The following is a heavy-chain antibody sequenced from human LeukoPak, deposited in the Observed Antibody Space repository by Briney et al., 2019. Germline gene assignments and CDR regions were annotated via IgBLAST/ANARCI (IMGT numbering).Heavy chain of an antibody. J-gene: IGHJ4*02. CDR1: GFTFSTYG. V-gene: IGHV3-30*03. Sequence: PGGSLRLSCTASGFTFSTYGMHWVRQVPGKGLEWVATISYDGSNKYYADSVKGRFTISRDNSKNTLYLQMNSLRAEDTAVYYCARASQWLPLDYWGQGTLVTVSS. CDR2: ISYDGSNK. D-gene: IGHD6-19*01. CDR3: ARASQWLPLDY.